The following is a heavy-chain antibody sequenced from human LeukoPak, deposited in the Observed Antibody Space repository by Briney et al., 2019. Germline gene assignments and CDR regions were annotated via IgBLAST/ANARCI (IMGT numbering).Heavy chain of an antibody. D-gene: IGHD3-3*01. CDR1: GFTFDDYG. V-gene: IGHV3-20*04. CDR2: INWNGGST. CDR3: AKDVDYDFWSGYLDY. Sequence: GGSLRLSCAASGFTFDDYGMSWVRQAPGKGLEWVSGINWNGGSTGYADSVKGRFTISRDNSKNTLYLQMNSLRAEDTAVYYCAKDVDYDFWSGYLDYWGQGTLVTVSS. J-gene: IGHJ4*02.